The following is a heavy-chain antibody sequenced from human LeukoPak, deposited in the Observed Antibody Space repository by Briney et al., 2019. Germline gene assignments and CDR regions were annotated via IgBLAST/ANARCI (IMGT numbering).Heavy chain of an antibody. CDR3: ARFGSGRQFHYLDF. CDR1: GFSFVGYW. Sequence: PGGSLRLSCAVSGFSFVGYWMTWVRQAPGKGLEWVANINQDGSETYYVDSVKGRFTISRANPKNSLYLQMNSLRAEDTALYYCARFGSGRQFHYLDFWGQGVLVTVSS. J-gene: IGHJ4*02. D-gene: IGHD3-10*01. V-gene: IGHV3-7*01. CDR2: INQDGSET.